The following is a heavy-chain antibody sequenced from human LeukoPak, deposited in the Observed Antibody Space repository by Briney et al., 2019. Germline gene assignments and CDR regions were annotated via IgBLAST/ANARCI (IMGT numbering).Heavy chain of an antibody. J-gene: IGHJ6*02. V-gene: IGHV3-30-3*01. CDR2: ISYDANIGSNK. CDR3: SRDAGRGPSRRMTYYYYYDMDV. CDR1: GFTFSRYA. D-gene: IGHD2/OR15-2a*01. Sequence: PGGSLRLSCATSGFTFSRYAMHWVRQAPGKGLEWVALISYDANIGSNKYYADSVKGRFTISRDISKNTLYLQMNSLRAEDTAVYYCSRDAGRGPSRRMTYYYYYDMDVWGQGTTVTVSS.